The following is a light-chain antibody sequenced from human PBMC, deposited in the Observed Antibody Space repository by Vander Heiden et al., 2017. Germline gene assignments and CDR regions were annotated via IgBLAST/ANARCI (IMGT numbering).Light chain of an antibody. Sequence: IVLTQSPATLSLSPGERATLSCRSSQSVSSDLAWYQHKPGQAPRLLIFYASHRDTGIPARFSGSGSGTDFTLTISSLEPEDVAVYYCQQSKNWPATFGQGTKLEIK. CDR2: YAS. J-gene: IGKJ2*01. CDR3: QQSKNWPAT. CDR1: QSVSSD. V-gene: IGKV3-11*01.